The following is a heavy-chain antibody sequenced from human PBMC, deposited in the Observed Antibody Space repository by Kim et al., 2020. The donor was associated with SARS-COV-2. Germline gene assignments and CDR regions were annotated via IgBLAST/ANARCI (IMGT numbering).Heavy chain of an antibody. CDR3: HTVPRQGELPDY. V-gene: IGHV3-15*01. Sequence: SAAPVKARFTISRDSSKNTLSLQMNSLKTEDTAVYYCHTVPRQGELPDYWGQGTLVTVSS. D-gene: IGHD1-26*01. J-gene: IGHJ4*02.